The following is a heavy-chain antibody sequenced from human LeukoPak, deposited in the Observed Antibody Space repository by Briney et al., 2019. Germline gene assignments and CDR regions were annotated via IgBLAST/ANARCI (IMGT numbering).Heavy chain of an antibody. D-gene: IGHD2-21*02. CDR2: ISTDGTYT. CDR3: AITVDCRATTDCYSYFHH. Sequence: PGGSLRLSCAASGFTFDDYAMHWVRQAPGKGLVWVSRISTDGTYTEYADSVKGRFTISRDNAKDTLYLQVNSLRAEDTAVYYCAITVDCRATTDCYSYFHHWGQGTLVTVSS. J-gene: IGHJ1*01. CDR1: GFTFDDYA. V-gene: IGHV3-74*03.